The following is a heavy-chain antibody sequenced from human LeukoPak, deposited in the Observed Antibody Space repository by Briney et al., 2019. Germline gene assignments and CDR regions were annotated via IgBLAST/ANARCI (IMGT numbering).Heavy chain of an antibody. CDR1: GYTFTSYG. CDR2: ISAYNGNT. Sequence: ASVKVSCKASGYTFTSYGISWVRQAPGQGLERMGWISAYNGNTNYAQKLQGRVTMTTDTSTSTAYMELRSLRSDDTAVYYCARSFVVLPAAISWDYYYYYYGMDVWGQGTTVTVSS. J-gene: IGHJ6*02. V-gene: IGHV1-18*01. CDR3: ARSFVVLPAAISWDYYYYYYGMDV. D-gene: IGHD2-2*02.